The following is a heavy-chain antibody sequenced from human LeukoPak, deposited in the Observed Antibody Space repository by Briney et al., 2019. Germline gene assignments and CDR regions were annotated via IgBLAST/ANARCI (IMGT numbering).Heavy chain of an antibody. Sequence: KSSETLSLTCSVSGGSVSRSDSYWDWIRQPPGKGLEWIGTIYYSGRPYYSPSLKSRVTMSVDPSNNQFSLNLRSVTAADTALYYCARRRYYDGSGYLEWGQGTLLSVSS. D-gene: IGHD3-22*01. J-gene: IGHJ1*01. V-gene: IGHV4-39*01. CDR1: GGSVSRSDSY. CDR3: ARRRYYDGSGYLE. CDR2: IYYSGRP.